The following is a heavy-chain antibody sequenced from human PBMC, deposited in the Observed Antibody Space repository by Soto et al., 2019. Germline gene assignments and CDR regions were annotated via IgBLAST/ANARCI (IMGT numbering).Heavy chain of an antibody. V-gene: IGHV3-33*01. D-gene: IGHD3-10*01. Sequence: QVQLVESGGTVVQPGRSLRLSCAASGFTFSSHGMHWVRHAPGEGLEWVGMIHGQKTYYARSVEGRFTISRDNSKNTLYLQMDRLRVEDTALYYCARDFDRYEGTLDIWGQGTMVTVSS. CDR1: GFTFSSHG. CDR3: ARDFDRYEGTLDI. J-gene: IGHJ3*02. CDR2: IHGQKT.